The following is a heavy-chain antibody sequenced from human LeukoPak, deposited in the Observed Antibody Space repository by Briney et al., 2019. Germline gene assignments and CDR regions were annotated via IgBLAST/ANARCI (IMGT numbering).Heavy chain of an antibody. V-gene: IGHV1-69*01. CDR2: VIPIFGAA. J-gene: IGHJ3*02. CDR1: GGTFSSYA. CDR3: ARASGHTPDAFYI. Sequence: SEKVSCKXSGGTFSSYAISWVRQGPGQGLEWMGGVIPIFGAANYSQKSLGRVTITADESTSTHYTVLSSLRSEDTAVYYCARASGHTPDAFYIWGQGTMVTVSS. D-gene: IGHD3-3*01.